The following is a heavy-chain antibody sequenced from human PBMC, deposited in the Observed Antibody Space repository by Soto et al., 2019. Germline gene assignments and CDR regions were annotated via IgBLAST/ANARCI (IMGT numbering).Heavy chain of an antibody. D-gene: IGHD2-2*01. V-gene: IGHV3-33*01. Sequence: PGGSLRLSCAASGFTFSSYGMHWVRQAPGKGLEWVAAIRGGGSNKYYADSVKGRFTISRDNSKNTLYLQMNSLRAEDTAVYYCAPRYCSSTSCYPYWGQGTLVTVSS. CDR2: IRGGGSNK. J-gene: IGHJ4*02. CDR1: GFTFSSYG. CDR3: APRYCSSTSCYPY.